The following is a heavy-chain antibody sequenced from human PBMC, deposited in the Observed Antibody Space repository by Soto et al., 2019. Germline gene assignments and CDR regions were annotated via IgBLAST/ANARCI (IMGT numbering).Heavy chain of an antibody. J-gene: IGHJ4*02. CDR3: ARTLDNSIYYGAFCFDS. CDR2: IYPGDSDI. Sequence: GESLKISCKGSGYSFTNYWIGWVRQMPGKGLEWMGIIYPGDSDIRYSPSFQGQVTISADKSINTAYLQWSSLKASDTAMYYCARTLDNSIYYGAFCFDSWGQGALVTVSS. CDR1: GYSFTNYW. V-gene: IGHV5-51*01. D-gene: IGHD3-3*01.